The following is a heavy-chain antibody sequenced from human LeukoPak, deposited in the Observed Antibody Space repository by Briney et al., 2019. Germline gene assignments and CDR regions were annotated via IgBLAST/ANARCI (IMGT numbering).Heavy chain of an antibody. V-gene: IGHV4-34*01. CDR3: ARHPPAWRWLETRDY. Sequence: SETLSLTCAVYGGSFSGYYWSWIRQPPGKGLEWIGEINHSGSTNYNPSLKSRVTISVDTSKNQFSLKLSSVTAADTAVYYCARHPPAWRWLETRDYWGQGTLVTVSS. CDR2: INHSGST. J-gene: IGHJ4*02. D-gene: IGHD6-19*01. CDR1: GGSFSGYY.